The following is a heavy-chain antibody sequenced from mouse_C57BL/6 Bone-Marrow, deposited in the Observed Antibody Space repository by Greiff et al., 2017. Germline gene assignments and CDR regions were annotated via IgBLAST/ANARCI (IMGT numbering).Heavy chain of an antibody. Sequence: VQGVESGAELVKPGASVKMSCKASGYTFTTSPIEWMKQNHGKSLEWIGNFHPYNDDTKYNEKFKGKDTLTVEKSSNTIYLELSRLTSDDSAVDYCARSSTFFDYFDDWGKGTTLTVSS. CDR1: GYTFTTSP. CDR3: ARSSTFFDYFDD. J-gene: IGHJ2*01. CDR2: FHPYNDDT. D-gene: IGHD5-1*01. V-gene: IGHV1-47*01.